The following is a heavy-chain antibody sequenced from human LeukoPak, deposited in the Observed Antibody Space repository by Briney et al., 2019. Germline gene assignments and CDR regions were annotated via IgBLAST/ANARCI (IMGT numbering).Heavy chain of an antibody. D-gene: IGHD3-3*01. J-gene: IGHJ5*02. Sequence: SETLSLTCTVSGGSISSYYWSWIRQPPGKGPEWIGYIYYSGSTNYNPSLKSRVTISVDTSKNQFSLKLSSVTAADTAVYYCARGTMYDFWSGYHGWFDPWGQGTLVTVSS. V-gene: IGHV4-59*08. CDR3: ARGTMYDFWSGYHGWFDP. CDR2: IYYSGST. CDR1: GGSISSYY.